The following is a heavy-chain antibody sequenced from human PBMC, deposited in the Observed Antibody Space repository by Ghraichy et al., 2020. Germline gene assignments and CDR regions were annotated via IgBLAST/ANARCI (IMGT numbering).Heavy chain of an antibody. V-gene: IGHV4-4*07. CDR3: AREGSYRPPFWSGYYNSYYGMDV. J-gene: IGHJ6*02. CDR1: GGSISSYY. CDR2: IYTSGST. D-gene: IGHD3-3*01. Sequence: SETLSLTCTVSGGSISSYYWSWIRQPAGKGLEWIGRIYTSGSTNYNPSLKSRVTMSVDTSKNQFSLKLSSVTAADTAVYYCAREGSYRPPFWSGYYNSYYGMDVWGQGTTVTVSS.